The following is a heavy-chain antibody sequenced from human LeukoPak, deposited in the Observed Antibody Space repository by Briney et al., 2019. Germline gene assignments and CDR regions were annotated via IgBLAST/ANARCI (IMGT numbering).Heavy chain of an antibody. CDR3: ARELMYYDFWSGYYHPYYFDY. CDR1: GGSFSGYY. D-gene: IGHD3-3*01. Sequence: SETLSLTCAVYGGSFSGYYWSWIRQPPGKGLEWIGEINHSGSTNYNPSLKSRVTISVDTSKNQFSLKLSSVTAADTAVYYCARELMYYDFWSGYYHPYYFDYWGQGTLVTVSS. CDR2: INHSGST. J-gene: IGHJ4*02. V-gene: IGHV4-34*01.